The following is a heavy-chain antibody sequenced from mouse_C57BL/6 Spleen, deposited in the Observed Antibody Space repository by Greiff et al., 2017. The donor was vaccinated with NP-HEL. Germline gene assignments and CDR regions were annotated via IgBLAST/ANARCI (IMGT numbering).Heavy chain of an antibody. J-gene: IGHJ4*01. Sequence: VQLQQSGAELVRPGSSVKLSCKASGYTFTSYWMHWVKQRPIQGLEWIGNIDPSDSETHYNQKFKDKATLTVDKSSSTAYMQLSSLTSEDSAVYYCARRGYDYDGYYYAMDYWGQGTSGTVSS. D-gene: IGHD2-4*01. CDR3: ARRGYDYDGYYYAMDY. CDR2: IDPSDSET. V-gene: IGHV1-52*01. CDR1: GYTFTSYW.